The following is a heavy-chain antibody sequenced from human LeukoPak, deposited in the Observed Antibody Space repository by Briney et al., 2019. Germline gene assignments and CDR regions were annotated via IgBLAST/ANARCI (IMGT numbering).Heavy chain of an antibody. CDR2: INPDSAGT. CDR3: ATIALPGMSAGYLDY. D-gene: IGHD6-13*01. J-gene: IGHJ4*02. Sequence: ASVTVSFTASGYTFTAYYMYWVRQAPGQGLEWMGWINPDSAGTNVEQKFQGRVTMTRDTSISTAYMELSRLRSDDTAVYYCATIALPGMSAGYLDYWGQGTLVTVSS. V-gene: IGHV1-2*02. CDR1: GYTFTAYY.